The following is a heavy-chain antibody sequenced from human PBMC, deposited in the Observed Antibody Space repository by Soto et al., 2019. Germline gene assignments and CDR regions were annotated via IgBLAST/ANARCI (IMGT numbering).Heavy chain of an antibody. Sequence: ASVKVSCKASGYTFTSYYMHWVRQAPGQGLEWMGIINPSGGSTSYAQKFQGRVTMTRDTSTSTVYMELGSLRSEDTAVYYCARDQGATTPFDYWGQGTLVTVSS. CDR1: GYTFTSYY. CDR3: ARDQGATTPFDY. CDR2: INPSGGST. J-gene: IGHJ4*02. V-gene: IGHV1-46*01. D-gene: IGHD1-26*01.